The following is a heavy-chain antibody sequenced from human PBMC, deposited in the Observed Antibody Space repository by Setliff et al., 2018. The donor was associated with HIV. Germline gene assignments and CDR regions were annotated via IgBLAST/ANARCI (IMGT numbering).Heavy chain of an antibody. CDR2: IYYIGST. J-gene: IGHJ6*03. CDR1: GGSISSYY. CDR3: ARSRPRSMDFYMDV. V-gene: IGHV4-59*01. Sequence: SETLSLTCTVSGGSISSYYWRRIRQPPGKGLEWSAYIYYIGSTNYNPSLKSRVTVSLDTSQNQLSLNLSSVTAADTAVYYCARSRPRSMDFYMDVWGKGTTVTVSS. D-gene: IGHD2-8*01.